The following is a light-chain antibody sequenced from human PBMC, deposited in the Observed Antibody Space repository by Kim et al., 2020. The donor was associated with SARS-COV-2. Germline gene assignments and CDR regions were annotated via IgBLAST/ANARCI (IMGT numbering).Light chain of an antibody. CDR3: QQRGNWPLT. V-gene: IGKV3-11*01. CDR1: QSVSSY. Sequence: EIVLTQSPATLSLSPGERATLSCRASQSVSSYLAWYQQKPGQAPRRLIYDASNRATGIPARFSGSGSGTDFTLTIGSLEPEDFAVYYCQQRGNWPLTFGGGTKVDIK. CDR2: DAS. J-gene: IGKJ4*01.